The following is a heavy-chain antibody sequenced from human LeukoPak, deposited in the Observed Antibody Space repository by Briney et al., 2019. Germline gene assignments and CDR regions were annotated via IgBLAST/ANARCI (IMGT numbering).Heavy chain of an antibody. CDR3: ARGGSDWLFWYYFDY. Sequence: GGSLRLSCAASGFTFSSYAMHWVRQAPGKGLEYVSAISSNGGSTYYADSVKGRFTISRDNSKNTLYLQMGSLRAEDMAVYYCARGGSDWLFWYYFDYWGQGTLVTVSS. D-gene: IGHD3-9*01. CDR1: GFTFSSYA. J-gene: IGHJ4*02. CDR2: ISSNGGST. V-gene: IGHV3-64*02.